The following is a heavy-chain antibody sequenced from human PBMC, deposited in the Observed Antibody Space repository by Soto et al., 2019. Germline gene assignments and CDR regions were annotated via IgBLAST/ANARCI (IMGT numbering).Heavy chain of an antibody. CDR2: IYWNADE. D-gene: IGHD4-17*01. CDR3: AHRHSPHYGGSVGLDY. V-gene: IGHV2-5*01. Sequence: QITLKESGPTLVKPTQTLTLTCTFSGFSLSTSGVGVSWVRQPPGKALEWLGIIYWNADERYSPSLRSRLTITKDTSKKQVVLTLTTWDPADTATYFCAHRHSPHYGGSVGLDYWGQVSLVTVSS. CDR1: GFSLSTSGVG. J-gene: IGHJ4*02.